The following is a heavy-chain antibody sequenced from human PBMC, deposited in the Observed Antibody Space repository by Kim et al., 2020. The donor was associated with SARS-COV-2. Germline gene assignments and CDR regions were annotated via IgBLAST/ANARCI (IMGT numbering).Heavy chain of an antibody. V-gene: IGHV3-23*01. J-gene: IGHJ4*01. CDR3: AKVLLNRPNFDY. Sequence: GGSRRLSCAASGFTFTTYSLSWVRQAPGKGLEWVSIISGDAGSTYYGDSVKGRFTISRDNSRNTLYLQMNNLRAEDTAVYYCAKVLLNRPNFDYWGQGTLVTVSS. CDR2: ISGDAGST. CDR1: GFTFTTYS. D-gene: IGHD3-10*01.